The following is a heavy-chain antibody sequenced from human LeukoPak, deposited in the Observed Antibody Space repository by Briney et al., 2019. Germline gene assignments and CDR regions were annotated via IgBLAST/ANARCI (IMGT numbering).Heavy chain of an antibody. Sequence: GGSLRLSCAASGFTFSSYAMHWVRQAPGNGLEWVAVISYDGSNKYYADSVKGRFTISRDNSKNTLYLQMNSLRAEDTAVYYCARSRLEWELSYYFDYWGQGTLVTVSS. J-gene: IGHJ4*02. V-gene: IGHV3-30-3*01. CDR3: ARSRLEWELSYYFDY. D-gene: IGHD1-26*01. CDR1: GFTFSSYA. CDR2: ISYDGSNK.